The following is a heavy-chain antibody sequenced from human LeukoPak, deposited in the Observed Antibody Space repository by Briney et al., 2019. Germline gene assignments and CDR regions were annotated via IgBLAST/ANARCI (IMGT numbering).Heavy chain of an antibody. Sequence: GGSLRLSCAVSGITLSNYGMSWVRQAPGKGLEWVAGISDSGGRTNYADSVKGRFTISRDNPENTLYLQMNSLRAEDTAVYFCAKRGVVIRVILVGFHKEAYYFDSWGQGALVTVSS. D-gene: IGHD3-22*01. V-gene: IGHV3-23*01. CDR1: GITLSNYG. CDR2: ISDSGGRT. J-gene: IGHJ4*02. CDR3: AKRGVVIRVILVGFHKEAYYFDS.